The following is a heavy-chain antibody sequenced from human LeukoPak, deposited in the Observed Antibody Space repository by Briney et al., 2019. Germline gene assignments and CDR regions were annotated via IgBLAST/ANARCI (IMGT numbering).Heavy chain of an antibody. J-gene: IGHJ6*03. V-gene: IGHV4-59*01. CDR1: GGSISSYY. Sequence: PSETLSLTCTVSGGSISSYYWSWIRQPPGKGLKWIGNIYYSGYTTYSPSLRSRATISVDTSKNQFSLKLGSVTAADTAVYYCARETSQKGAHYMDVWGKGTTITISS. D-gene: IGHD3-16*01. CDR3: ARETSQKGAHYMDV. CDR2: IYYSGYT.